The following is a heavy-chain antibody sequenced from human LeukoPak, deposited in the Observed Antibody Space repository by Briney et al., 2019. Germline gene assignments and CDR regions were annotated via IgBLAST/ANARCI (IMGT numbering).Heavy chain of an antibody. CDR1: GLNFRRTG. V-gene: IGHV3-30*18. Sequence: GGSLRLSCASSGLNFRRTGMHWVRQAPGKGLEWVAFISYDGSAKYYADSVKGRFTISRDNSKDILNLQMNSLRAEDTAVYYCAKEGYMVYYFDYWGQGTLVTVSS. CDR3: AKEGYMVYYFDY. CDR2: ISYDGSAK. D-gene: IGHD2-2*02. J-gene: IGHJ4*02.